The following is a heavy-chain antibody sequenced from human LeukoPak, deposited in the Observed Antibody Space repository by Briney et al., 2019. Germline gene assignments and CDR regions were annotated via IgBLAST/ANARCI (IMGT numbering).Heavy chain of an antibody. V-gene: IGHV3-21*01. Sequence: GGSLRLSCAASGFTFSSYSMNWVRQAPGKGLEWVSSISSSSSYIYYADSVKGRFTISRDNAKNSLYLQMNSLRAEDTAVYYCARDDGGDFNDAFWGQGTMVTVSS. J-gene: IGHJ3*01. CDR3: ARDDGGDFNDAF. CDR1: GFTFSSYS. D-gene: IGHD2-21*02. CDR2: ISSSSSYI.